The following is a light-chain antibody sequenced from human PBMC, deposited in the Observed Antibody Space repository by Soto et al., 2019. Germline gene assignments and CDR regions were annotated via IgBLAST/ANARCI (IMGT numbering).Light chain of an antibody. CDR1: QGISNY. CDR2: AAS. CDR3: QKYTGPAHT. J-gene: IGKJ4*01. V-gene: IGKV1-27*01. Sequence: DIQMTQSPSSLSSSVGDRVTITCRASQGISNYLAWYQQKPGKVPTLLISAASTLQSGVPSRFSGSGSGKDFTLSISSLQPEAVATYYSQKYTGPAHTFGGGTKVEIK.